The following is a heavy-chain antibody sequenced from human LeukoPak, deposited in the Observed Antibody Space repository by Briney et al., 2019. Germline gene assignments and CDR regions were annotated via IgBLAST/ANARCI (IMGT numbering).Heavy chain of an antibody. J-gene: IGHJ4*02. CDR3: AREGLGYYDSSGYYYTPLDY. D-gene: IGHD3-22*01. CDR2: IYTSGST. Sequence: SETLSLTCTVSGGSISSYYWSWIRQPAGKGLECIGRIYTSGSTNYNPSLKSRVTMSVDTSKNQFSLKLSSVTAADTAVYYCAREGLGYYDSSGYYYTPLDYWGQGTLVTVSS. CDR1: GGSISSYY. V-gene: IGHV4-4*07.